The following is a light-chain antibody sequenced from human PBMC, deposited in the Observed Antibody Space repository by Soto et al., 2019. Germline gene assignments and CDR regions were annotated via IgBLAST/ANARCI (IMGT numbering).Light chain of an antibody. CDR2: DAS. CDR3: QHYGSSGT. V-gene: IGKV3-20*01. CDR1: QSIGSY. J-gene: IGKJ1*01. Sequence: EIVLTQSPGTLSLSPGERATLSCRASQSIGSYLAWYKHKLGQPPRLLIYDASNRATGIPVRFSGSGSGTDFTLTIRRLEPEDFAVYYCQHYGSSGTFGQGTKVDIK.